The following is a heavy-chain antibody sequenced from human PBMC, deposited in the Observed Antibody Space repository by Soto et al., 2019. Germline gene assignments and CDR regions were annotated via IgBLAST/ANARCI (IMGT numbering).Heavy chain of an antibody. J-gene: IGHJ6*02. CDR3: ARDLFLHGGQMRDGMGV. CDR1: GGTFTSYA. D-gene: IGHD2-15*01. Sequence: QVQLVQSGAEVKKPGSSVKVSCKASGGTFTSYAISWVRQAPGQGLEWMGGIIPIFDTANYARKFRGRVTISADETTRTAYMELSSLRSEDTAVYYCARDLFLHGGQMRDGMGVWGQGTTVTVSS. V-gene: IGHV1-69*01. CDR2: IIPIFDTA.